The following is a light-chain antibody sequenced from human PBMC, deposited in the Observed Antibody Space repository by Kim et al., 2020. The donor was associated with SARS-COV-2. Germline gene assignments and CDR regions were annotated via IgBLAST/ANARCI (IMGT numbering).Light chain of an antibody. Sequence: SVGDRVTIASRSSRNINNYLSLFQQQPGKAPKLLISASSSLQDGVPSRFSGGGAGTQFTLTISSLQPEDFATYYCQQSHSFPALSFGGGTKVDIK. CDR3: QQSHSFPALS. V-gene: IGKV1-39*01. J-gene: IGKJ4*02. CDR2: ASS. CDR1: RNINNY.